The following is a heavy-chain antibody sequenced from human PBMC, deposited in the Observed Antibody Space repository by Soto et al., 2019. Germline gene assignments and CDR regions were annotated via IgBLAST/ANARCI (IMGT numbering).Heavy chain of an antibody. CDR1: GYTFTSYG. CDR2: ISAYNGNT. V-gene: IGHV1-18*04. CDR3: ASDRRITLFGLTGTTWVFDY. Sequence: ASVKVSCKASGYTFTSYGISWVRQAPGQGLEWMGWISAYNGNTNYAQKLQGRVTMTTDTSTSTAYMELRSLRSDDTAVYYCASDRRITLFGLTGTTWVFDYWGQGTLVTVS. J-gene: IGHJ4*02. D-gene: IGHD3-3*01.